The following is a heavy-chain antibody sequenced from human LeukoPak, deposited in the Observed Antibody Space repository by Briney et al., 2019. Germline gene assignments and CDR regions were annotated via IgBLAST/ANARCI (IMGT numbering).Heavy chain of an antibody. D-gene: IGHD2-2*01. CDR1: GYTFTGYY. CDR3: ARALYCSSTSCYEDYYGMDV. J-gene: IGHJ6*02. Sequence: ASVKVSCKASGYTFTGYYMHWVRQAPGQGLEWMGWINPNSGGTNYAQKFRGRVTMTRDTSISTAYMELSRLRSDDTAVYYCARALYCSSTSCYEDYYGMDVWGQGTTVTVSS. V-gene: IGHV1-2*02. CDR2: INPNSGGT.